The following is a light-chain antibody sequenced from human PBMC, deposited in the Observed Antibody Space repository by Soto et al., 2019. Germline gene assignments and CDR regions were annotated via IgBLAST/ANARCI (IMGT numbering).Light chain of an antibody. CDR3: QQYDKWPRT. V-gene: IGKV3-15*01. Sequence: EIVMTQSPYTMSVSPGERATLSCRASQSVSSDLAWYQQKPGQAPRLIIYGAFTRATGIPARFSGSGSGTEFTLTISSLQSEDFAVYYCQQYDKWPRTFGQGTKVDIK. CDR2: GAF. J-gene: IGKJ1*01. CDR1: QSVSSD.